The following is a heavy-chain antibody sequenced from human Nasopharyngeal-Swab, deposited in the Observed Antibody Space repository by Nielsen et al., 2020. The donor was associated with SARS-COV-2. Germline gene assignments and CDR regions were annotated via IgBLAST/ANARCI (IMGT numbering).Heavy chain of an antibody. CDR1: GGSFSGYY. CDR2: INHSGST. V-gene: IGHV4-34*01. D-gene: IGHD2-15*01. J-gene: IGHJ4*02. CDR3: ARDDCSGGSCYIGPYYFDY. Sequence: SETLSLTCAVYGGSFSGYYWSWIRQPPGKGLEWIGEINHSGSTNYNPSLKSRVTISVDTSKNQFSLKLSSVTAADTAVYYCARDDCSGGSCYIGPYYFDYWGQGTLVTVSS.